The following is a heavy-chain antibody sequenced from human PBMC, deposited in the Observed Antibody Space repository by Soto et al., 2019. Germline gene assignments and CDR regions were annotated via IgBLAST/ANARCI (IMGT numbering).Heavy chain of an antibody. J-gene: IGHJ6*02. D-gene: IGHD4-17*01. Sequence: QVQLVHSGAEVKKPGASVKVSYVASGYTFTDHYIHWVRQAPGQGLEWMGWINPHSGDTIYAQKFQGRVTLTRDTSISTAYMELSRLRSDDTAVYYCARGRTVNFYGMDVWGQGTTVTVS. CDR3: ARGRTVNFYGMDV. CDR2: INPHSGDT. V-gene: IGHV1-2*02. CDR1: GYTFTDHY.